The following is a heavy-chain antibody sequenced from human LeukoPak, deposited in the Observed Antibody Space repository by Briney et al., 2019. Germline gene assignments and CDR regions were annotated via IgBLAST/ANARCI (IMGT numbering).Heavy chain of an antibody. D-gene: IGHD3-10*01. Sequence: ASVKVSCKASGGTVSSYAISWARQAPGQGLEWMGWMSVDNNNTNYAQKLQGRVTMTTDTSTSTAYMELRSLRSDDTAVYYCARGITMVRGVIMLYWFDPWGQGTLVTVSS. J-gene: IGHJ5*02. CDR1: GGTVSSYA. CDR3: ARGITMVRGVIMLYWFDP. V-gene: IGHV1-18*01. CDR2: MSVDNNNT.